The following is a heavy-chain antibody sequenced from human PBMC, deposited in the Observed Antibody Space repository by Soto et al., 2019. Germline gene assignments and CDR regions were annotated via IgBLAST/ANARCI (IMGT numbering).Heavy chain of an antibody. CDR1: GYTFTGYY. J-gene: IGHJ6*02. V-gene: IGHV1-2*02. CDR3: ARPGDRETYYYYYGMDV. Sequence: ASVKVSCKASGYTFTGYYRHWVRQAPGQGLEGMGWINPNSGGTNYAQKLQGRVTMTRDTSISTAYMELSRLRSDDTAVYYCARPGDRETYYYYYGMDVWGQGTTVTVSS. CDR2: INPNSGGT.